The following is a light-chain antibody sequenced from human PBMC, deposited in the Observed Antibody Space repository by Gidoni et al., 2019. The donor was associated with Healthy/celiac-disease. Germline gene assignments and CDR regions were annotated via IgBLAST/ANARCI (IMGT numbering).Light chain of an antibody. J-gene: IGKJ3*01. CDR3: QQYGSSPQVFT. V-gene: IGKV3-20*01. CDR2: GAS. CDR1: QSVSSSY. Sequence: EIVLTQSPGTLSLSPGERATLSCRASQSVSSSYLAWYQQKPGQAPRLIIYGASSRATGIPDRFSGSGCGTDFALNISRLEPEDFAVYYCQQYGSSPQVFTFGPGTKVDIK.